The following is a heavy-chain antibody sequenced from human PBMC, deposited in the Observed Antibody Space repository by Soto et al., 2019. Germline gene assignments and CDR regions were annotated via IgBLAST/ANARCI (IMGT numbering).Heavy chain of an antibody. Sequence: QVQLVQSGAEVKKPGSSVKVSCKASGGTFSSYAISWVRQAHGQGLEWMGGIIPIFGTANYAQKFQGRVTITADESTSTAYMELSSLRSEDTAVYYCARAGRDGYNYYYYYGMDVWGQGTTVTVSS. CDR2: IIPIFGTA. D-gene: IGHD5-12*01. CDR3: ARAGRDGYNYYYYYGMDV. CDR1: GGTFSSYA. J-gene: IGHJ6*02. V-gene: IGHV1-69*01.